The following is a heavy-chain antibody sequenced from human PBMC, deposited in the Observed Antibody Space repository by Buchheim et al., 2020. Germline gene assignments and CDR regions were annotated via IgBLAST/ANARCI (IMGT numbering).Heavy chain of an antibody. Sequence: QVQLQQWGAGLLKPSETLSLTCAVYGGSFSGYYWSWIRQPPGKGLEWIGEINHSGSTNYNPSLKSRVTISVDTYKKQFPMKLSSVTAADTAVYYCARAWGSSWQIFDYWGQGTL. CDR1: GGSFSGYY. D-gene: IGHD6-13*01. V-gene: IGHV4-34*01. CDR3: ARAWGSSWQIFDY. CDR2: INHSGST. J-gene: IGHJ4*02.